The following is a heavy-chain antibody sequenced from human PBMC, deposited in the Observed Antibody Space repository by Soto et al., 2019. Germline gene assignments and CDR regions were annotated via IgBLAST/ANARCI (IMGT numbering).Heavy chain of an antibody. CDR3: ARYYDFWSGYYTGISYYYGMDV. CDR2: IYYSGST. J-gene: IGHJ6*02. D-gene: IGHD3-3*01. V-gene: IGHV4-59*01. Sequence: SETLSLTCTVSGGSISSYYWSWIRQPPGKGLEWIGYIYYSGSTNYNPSLKSRVTISVDTSKNQFSLKLSSVTAADTAVYYCARYYDFWSGYYTGISYYYGMDVWGQGTTVTVSS. CDR1: GGSISSYY.